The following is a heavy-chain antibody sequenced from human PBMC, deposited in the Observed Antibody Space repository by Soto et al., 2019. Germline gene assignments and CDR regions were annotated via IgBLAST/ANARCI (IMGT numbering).Heavy chain of an antibody. CDR3: ARAWDPGDAFDI. V-gene: IGHV1-46*01. Sequence: AASVEVSSKASGYTFTSKYMHWVRQAPGQGLEWMGIINPSGGSTSYAQKFQGRVTMTRDTSTSTVYMELSSLRSEDTAVYYCARAWDPGDAFDIWGQGTMVTVPS. CDR1: GYTFTSKY. J-gene: IGHJ3*02. D-gene: IGHD1-26*01. CDR2: INPSGGST.